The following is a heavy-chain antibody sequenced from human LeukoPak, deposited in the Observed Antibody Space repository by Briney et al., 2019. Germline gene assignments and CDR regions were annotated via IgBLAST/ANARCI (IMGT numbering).Heavy chain of an antibody. Sequence: GGSLRLSCAVSGFIVNTYYMSWVRQAPGKGLEWVSIIYSDGSTYYTDSVKGRFTISRDTSKNTLFLQMNSLRAEDTAVYYCARIYSGSHYSWGQGTLVTVSS. J-gene: IGHJ4*02. CDR1: GFIVNTYY. D-gene: IGHD1-26*01. CDR2: IYSDGST. CDR3: ARIYSGSHYS. V-gene: IGHV3-53*01.